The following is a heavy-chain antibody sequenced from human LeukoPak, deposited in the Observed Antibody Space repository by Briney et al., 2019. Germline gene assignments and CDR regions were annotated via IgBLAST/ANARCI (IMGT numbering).Heavy chain of an antibody. CDR2: IYPGDSDT. Sequence: GESLKISCKGSGYSFTSYWIGWVRQMPGKGLEWMGIIYPGDSDTRYSPSFQGQVTISADKSISTAYLQWSSLKASDTAMYYCARHGESGAAAGTLPPYYYYYYGMDVWGQGTTATVSS. CDR3: ARHGESGAAAGTLPPYYYYYYGMDV. V-gene: IGHV5-51*01. J-gene: IGHJ6*02. CDR1: GYSFTSYW. D-gene: IGHD6-13*01.